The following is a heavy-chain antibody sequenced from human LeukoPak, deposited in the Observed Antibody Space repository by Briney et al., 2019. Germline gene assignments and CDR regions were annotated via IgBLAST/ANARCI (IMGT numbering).Heavy chain of an antibody. Sequence: GGSLRLSCAASGFTFSSYAMSWVRQTPGKGLEWVSAISGSGGSTYYADSVKGRFTISRDNSKNTLYLQMNSLRAEGTAVYYCAKHYDILTGYYTYFDYWGQGTLVTVSS. J-gene: IGHJ4*02. CDR2: ISGSGGST. D-gene: IGHD3-9*01. V-gene: IGHV3-23*01. CDR3: AKHYDILTGYYTYFDY. CDR1: GFTFSSYA.